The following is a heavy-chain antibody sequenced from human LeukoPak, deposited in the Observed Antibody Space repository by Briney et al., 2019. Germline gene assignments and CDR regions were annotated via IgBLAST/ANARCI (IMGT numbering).Heavy chain of an antibody. J-gene: IGHJ4*02. D-gene: IGHD6-19*01. CDR1: GYTFTSYY. CDR2: IYPGGGST. CDR3: ARVKPFYEQWLEEEEVDY. V-gene: IGHV1-46*01. Sequence: ASVKVSCKASGYTFTSYYIHWVRQAPGQGLEWMGIIYPGGGSTSYAQKFQGRVTMTRDMSTSTVYMELSSLRSEDTAVYYCARVKPFYEQWLEEEEVDYWGRGTLVTVSS.